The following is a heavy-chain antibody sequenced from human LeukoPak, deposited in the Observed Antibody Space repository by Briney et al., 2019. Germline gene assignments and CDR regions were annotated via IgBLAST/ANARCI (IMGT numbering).Heavy chain of an antibody. CDR3: ARGSRITIFGVVHYYMDV. Sequence: GGSLRLSCAASGFTVSSNYMSWVRQAPGKGLEGVSVIYSGGSTYYADSVKGRFTISRDNSKNTLYLQMNSLRAEDTAVYYCARGSRITIFGVVHYYMDVWGKGTTVTVSS. V-gene: IGHV3-66*02. J-gene: IGHJ6*03. CDR1: GFTVSSNY. D-gene: IGHD3-3*01. CDR2: IYSGGST.